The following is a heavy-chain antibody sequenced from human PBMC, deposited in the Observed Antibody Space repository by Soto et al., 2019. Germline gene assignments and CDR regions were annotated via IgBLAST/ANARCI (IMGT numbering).Heavy chain of an antibody. V-gene: IGHV3-9*01. J-gene: IGHJ6*02. Sequence: EVQLLESGGGLVQPGGSLRLSCAASGFTFDDYAMHWVRQAPGKGLEWVSGISWNSGSIGYADSVKGRFTISRDNAKNSLYLQMNSLRAEDTALYYCAKAATGTRERPYYYGMDVWGQGTTVTVSS. CDR2: ISWNSGSI. D-gene: IGHD1-1*01. CDR3: AKAATGTRERPYYYGMDV. CDR1: GFTFDDYA.